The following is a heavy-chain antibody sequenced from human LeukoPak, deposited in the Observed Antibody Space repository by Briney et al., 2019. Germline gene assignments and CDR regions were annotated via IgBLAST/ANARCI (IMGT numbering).Heavy chain of an antibody. CDR2: INPTSGDT. CDR1: GYTFTGYY. J-gene: IGHJ3*02. CDR3: ARGDGDGPARRAFDI. D-gene: IGHD7-27*01. Sequence: ASVKVSCKASGYTFTGYYMHWVRQAPGQGLEWMGWINPTSGDTNYLQKFQGRVTMTRDTSISTAYMELSRVRSDDTAVYYCARGDGDGPARRAFDIWGQGTMVTVSS. V-gene: IGHV1-2*02.